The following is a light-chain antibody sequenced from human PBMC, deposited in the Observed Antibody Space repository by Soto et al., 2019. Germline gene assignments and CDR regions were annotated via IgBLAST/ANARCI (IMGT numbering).Light chain of an antibody. CDR1: SSDLGGYNY. Sequence: QSALTQPASVSGSPGQSITISCTGTSSDLGGYNYVSWYQQHPGKAPKLMIYAVSDRPSGVSNRFSGSKSGNTASLTISGLQAEDEADYYCTSYTSSSTSVVFGGGTKVTVL. V-gene: IGLV2-14*01. J-gene: IGLJ2*01. CDR2: AVS. CDR3: TSYTSSSTSVV.